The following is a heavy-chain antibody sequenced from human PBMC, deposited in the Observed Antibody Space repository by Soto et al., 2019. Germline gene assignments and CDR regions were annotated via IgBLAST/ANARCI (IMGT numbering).Heavy chain of an antibody. V-gene: IGHV3-9*01. J-gene: IGHJ3*02. Sequence: EVQLVESGGGLVQPGRSLRLACTASGFKFDDYAMHCVRRAPGKGLEWVSGIGWKSGTMTYADSVKGLFTISRDNAKNSLYLQMNSLRTEDTAFYYCAKDIYDIVTGYSRGDALYIWGHGTMVTGSS. CDR1: GFKFDDYA. CDR3: AKDIYDIVTGYSRGDALYI. D-gene: IGHD3-9*01. CDR2: IGWKSGTM.